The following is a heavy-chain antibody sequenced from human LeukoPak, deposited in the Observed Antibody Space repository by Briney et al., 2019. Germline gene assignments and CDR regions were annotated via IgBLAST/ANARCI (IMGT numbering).Heavy chain of an antibody. Sequence: PGGSLRLSCAASGFAFSSYGMHWVRQAPGKGLEWVAFIRYDGSNKYYADSVKGRFTISRDNSKNTLYLQMNSLRAEETAVYYCAKDMAVAAHDAFDIWGQGTMVTVSS. CDR3: AKDMAVAAHDAFDI. CDR2: IRYDGSNK. D-gene: IGHD6-19*01. J-gene: IGHJ3*02. V-gene: IGHV3-30*02. CDR1: GFAFSSYG.